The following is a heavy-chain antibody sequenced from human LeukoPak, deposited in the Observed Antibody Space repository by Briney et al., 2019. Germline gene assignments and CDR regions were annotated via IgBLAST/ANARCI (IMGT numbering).Heavy chain of an antibody. CDR2: IYTSGST. J-gene: IGHJ4*02. V-gene: IGHV4-61*02. Sequence: PSETLSLTCTVSGGSISSGSYYWSWIRRPAGKGLEWIGRIYTSGSTNYNPSLKSRVTISVDTSKNQFSLKLSSVTAADTAVYYCARQSSSWYYFDYWGQGTLVTVSS. CDR3: ARQSSSWYYFDY. CDR1: GGSISSGSYY. D-gene: IGHD6-13*01.